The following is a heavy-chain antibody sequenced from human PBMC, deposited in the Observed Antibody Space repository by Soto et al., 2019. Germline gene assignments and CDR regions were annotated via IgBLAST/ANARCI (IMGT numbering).Heavy chain of an antibody. Sequence: GGSLRLSCAASGFTFSSYAMAWVRQAPGKGLEWVSVISDSDNATYYADSVKGRFTISRDNSKNTLYLQFNSLRAEDTAVYYCAKGVSSSAWSASDNWGQGTLVTVSS. V-gene: IGHV3-23*01. CDR2: ISDSDNAT. D-gene: IGHD6-19*01. J-gene: IGHJ4*02. CDR1: GFTFSSYA. CDR3: AKGVSSSAWSASDN.